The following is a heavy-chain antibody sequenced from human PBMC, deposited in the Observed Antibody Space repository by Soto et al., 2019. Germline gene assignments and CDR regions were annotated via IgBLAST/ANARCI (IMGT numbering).Heavy chain of an antibody. CDR1: GFTFSSYG. V-gene: IGHV3-33*01. J-gene: IGHJ6*02. Sequence: GGSLRLSCAASGFTFSSYGMHWVRQAPGKGLEWVAVIWYDGSNKYYGDSVKGRLTISRDNSKNTLYLQMNSLRAEDTAVYYCARVILDLYYYGMDVWGQGTTVTVSS. D-gene: IGHD3-9*01. CDR2: IWYDGSNK. CDR3: ARVILDLYYYGMDV.